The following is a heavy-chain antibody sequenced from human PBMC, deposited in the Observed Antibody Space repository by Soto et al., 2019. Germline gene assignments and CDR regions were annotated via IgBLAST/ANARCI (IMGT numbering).Heavy chain of an antibody. Sequence: GGSLRLSCAASAFRFSRSTMTWVRQAPGKGLVWVSGLSSTGVNTYYADSVKGRFTISRDNSKNTLYLQMNSLRAEDTAVYYCAKAASSGYIWGQGTLV. D-gene: IGHD3-22*01. CDR3: AKAASSGYI. V-gene: IGHV3-23*01. CDR2: LSSTGVNT. CDR1: AFRFSRST. J-gene: IGHJ4*02.